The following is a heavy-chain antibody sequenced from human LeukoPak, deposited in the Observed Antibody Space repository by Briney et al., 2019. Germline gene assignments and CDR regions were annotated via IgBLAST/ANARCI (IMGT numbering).Heavy chain of an antibody. CDR3: ARHVGLGDAFDL. V-gene: IGHV4-59*08. Sequence: SETLSLTCTVSGGSISSYYWSRLRQPPGKGLEWIGNIYYSGSTNYNPSLKSRVTISVSTSKNQFSLKLSSVTAADTAVYYCARHVGLGDAFDLWGQGTMVTVSS. J-gene: IGHJ3*01. CDR1: GGSISSYY. D-gene: IGHD3-16*01. CDR2: IYYSGST.